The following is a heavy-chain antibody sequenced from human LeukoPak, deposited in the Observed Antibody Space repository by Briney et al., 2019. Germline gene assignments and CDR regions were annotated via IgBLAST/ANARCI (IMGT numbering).Heavy chain of an antibody. J-gene: IGHJ6*03. Sequence: EASVKVSCKASEYTFTGYYMHWVRQAPGQGLEWMGWISAYNGNTNYAQKLQGRVTMTTDTSTSTAYMELRSLRSDDTAVYYCARSYYYDYYMDVWGKGTTVTVSS. V-gene: IGHV1-18*04. CDR1: EYTFTGYY. CDR2: ISAYNGNT. D-gene: IGHD2-21*01. CDR3: ARSYYYDYYMDV.